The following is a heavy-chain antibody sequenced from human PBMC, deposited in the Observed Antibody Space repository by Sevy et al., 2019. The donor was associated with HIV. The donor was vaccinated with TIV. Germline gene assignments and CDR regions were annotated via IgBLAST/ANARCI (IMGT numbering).Heavy chain of an antibody. CDR1: GFTFSTYG. Sequence: GGSLRLSCAASGFTFSTYGMHWVCQAPGKGLEWVAFIRNDGNDNYYADSVKGRFTISRDNSKNTVYLQMNSLRPEDTAVYYCAKDGPYCSSTSCYGDDGMDVWGQGTTVTVSS. CDR2: IRNDGNDN. J-gene: IGHJ6*02. V-gene: IGHV3-30*02. CDR3: AKDGPYCSSTSCYGDDGMDV. D-gene: IGHD2-2*01.